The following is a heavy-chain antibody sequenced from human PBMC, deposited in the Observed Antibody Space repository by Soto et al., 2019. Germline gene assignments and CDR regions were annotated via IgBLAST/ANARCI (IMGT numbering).Heavy chain of an antibody. CDR2: ISAYNGNT. V-gene: IGHV1-18*01. J-gene: IGHJ6*02. D-gene: IGHD3-10*01. Sequence: QVQLVQSGAEVKKPGASVKVSCKASGYTFTSYGISWVRQAPGQGLEWMGWISAYNGNTNYAQKLQGRVTMTTDTXXSXAXXALRSVRSDDTAVYYCAREALWFGELDDPSSGMDVWGQGTTVTVSS. CDR1: GYTFTSYG. CDR3: AREALWFGELDDPSSGMDV.